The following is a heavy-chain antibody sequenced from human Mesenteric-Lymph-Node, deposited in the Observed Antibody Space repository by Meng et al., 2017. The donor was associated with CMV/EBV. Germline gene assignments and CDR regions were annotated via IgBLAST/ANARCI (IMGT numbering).Heavy chain of an antibody. D-gene: IGHD6-6*01. CDR3: ASNTSSGGWFDP. CDR1: GGSVTNPFYY. J-gene: IGHJ5*02. CDR2: IHYIGTT. Sequence: CSVSGGSVTNPFYYWSWIRQSPAKGLEWIGNIHYIGTTDYNPSLKSRVTISVDRSKNQFSLNLDSVTAADSAVYYCASNTSSGGWFDPWGRGTLVTVSS. V-gene: IGHV4-61*01.